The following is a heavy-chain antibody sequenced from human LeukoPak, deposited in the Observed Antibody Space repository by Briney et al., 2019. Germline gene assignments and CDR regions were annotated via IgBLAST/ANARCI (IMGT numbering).Heavy chain of an antibody. Sequence: SETLSLTCAVSGVSISSGGYSWSWIRQPPGKGLEWIGYIYHSWSTYYNPSLKSRVTISVDRSKNPFSLKLSSVTAADTAVYYCARARSRQGVWFAPWGQGTLVTVSS. D-gene: IGHD6-25*01. CDR3: ARARSRQGVWFAP. V-gene: IGHV4-30-2*01. J-gene: IGHJ5*02. CDR1: GVSISSGGYS. CDR2: IYHSWST.